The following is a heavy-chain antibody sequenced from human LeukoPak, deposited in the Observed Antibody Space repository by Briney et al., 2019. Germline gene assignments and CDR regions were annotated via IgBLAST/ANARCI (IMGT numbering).Heavy chain of an antibody. V-gene: IGHV4-34*01. CDR3: ARHKMVRGIGYYYYMDV. CDR1: GESFSGYY. D-gene: IGHD3-10*01. Sequence: SETLSLTCAVYGESFSGYYWSWIRQPPGKGLEWIGEINHSGSTNYNPSLKSRVTISVDTSKNQFSLKLNSVTPADTAVFYCARHKMVRGIGYYYYMDVWGKGATVTISS. J-gene: IGHJ6*03. CDR2: INHSGST.